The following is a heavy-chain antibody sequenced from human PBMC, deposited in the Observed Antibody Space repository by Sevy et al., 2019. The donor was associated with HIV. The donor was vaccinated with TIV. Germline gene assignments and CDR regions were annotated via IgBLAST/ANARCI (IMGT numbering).Heavy chain of an antibody. Sequence: GGSLRLSCAASGFTFDDYTMHWVRQAPGKGLEWVSLISWDGGSTYYADSVKGRFTISRDNSKNSLYLQMNSLRTEDTALYYCAKDSGYKYGMDVWVQGTTVTVSS. CDR3: AKDSGYKYGMDV. V-gene: IGHV3-43*01. CDR2: ISWDGGST. J-gene: IGHJ6*02. CDR1: GFTFDDYT.